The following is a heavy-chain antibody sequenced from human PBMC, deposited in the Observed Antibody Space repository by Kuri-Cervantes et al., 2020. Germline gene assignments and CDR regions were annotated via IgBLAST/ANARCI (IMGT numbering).Heavy chain of an antibody. D-gene: IGHD2-2*01. CDR1: GGTFSSYA. CDR2: IIPIFGTA. CDR3: ARGYTTTWSGYYMDV. J-gene: IGHJ6*03. V-gene: IGHV1-69*05. Sequence: SVKVSCKASGGTFSSYAISWVRQAPGQGLEWMGGIIPIFGTANYAQKFQGRVTITTDESTSTAYMDLSSLRSEDTAVYYCARGYTTTWSGYYMDVWGKGTTVTVSS.